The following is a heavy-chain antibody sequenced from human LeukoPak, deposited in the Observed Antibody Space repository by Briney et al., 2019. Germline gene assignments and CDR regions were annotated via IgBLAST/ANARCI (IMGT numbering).Heavy chain of an antibody. V-gene: IGHV3-49*04. D-gene: IGHD3-10*01. CDR2: IRSKASGGTT. CDR3: TRGDGSGSS. Sequence: GGSLRLSCTASGFTFRDYAMSWVRQAPGKGLEWVGFIRSKASGGTTEYAATVKGRFTISRDDSKSIAYLQMNSLKTEDTAVYYCTRGDGSGSSWGQGTLVTVSS. CDR1: GFTFRDYA. J-gene: IGHJ5*02.